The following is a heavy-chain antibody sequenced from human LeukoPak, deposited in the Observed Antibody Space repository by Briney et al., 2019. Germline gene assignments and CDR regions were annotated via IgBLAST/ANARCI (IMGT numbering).Heavy chain of an antibody. V-gene: IGHV4-34*01. CDR3: ARENSGSYREFDY. CDR2: INHSGST. J-gene: IGHJ4*02. CDR1: GGSFSGYY. Sequence: SETLSLTCAVYGGSFSGYYWSWIRQPPGKGLEWIGEINHSGSTNYNTSLKSRVTISVDTSKNQFSLKLSSVTAADTAVFYCARENSGSYREFDYWGQGTLVTVSS. D-gene: IGHD1-26*01.